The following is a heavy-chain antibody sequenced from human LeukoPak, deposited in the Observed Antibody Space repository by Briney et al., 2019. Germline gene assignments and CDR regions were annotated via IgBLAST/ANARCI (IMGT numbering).Heavy chain of an antibody. CDR2: ISGSGGST. CDR1: AFAFSSYA. V-gene: IGHV3-23*01. CDR3: ANDRIPLDY. Sequence: GGSLRLSCAASAFAFSSYAMSWVRQAPGKGLEWVSAISGSGGSTYYADSVKGRFTISRDNSKNTLYLQMNSLRAEDTAVYYCANDRIPLDYWGQGTLVTVSS. D-gene: IGHD5-18*01. J-gene: IGHJ4*02.